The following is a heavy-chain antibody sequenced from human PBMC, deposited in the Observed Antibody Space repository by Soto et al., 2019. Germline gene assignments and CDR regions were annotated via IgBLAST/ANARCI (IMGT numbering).Heavy chain of an antibody. J-gene: IGHJ4*02. CDR1: GGSISSGDYY. D-gene: IGHD6-19*01. CDR2: IYYSGST. CDR3: ARGHVPVYSSGNFLDY. Sequence: QVQLQESGPGLVKPSQTLSLTCTVSGGSISSGDYYWSWIRQPPGMGLEWIGYIYYSGSTYYNPSLKSRVTISVDTSKNQFSLKLSSVTAADTAVYYCARGHVPVYSSGNFLDYWGQGTLVTVSS. V-gene: IGHV4-30-4*01.